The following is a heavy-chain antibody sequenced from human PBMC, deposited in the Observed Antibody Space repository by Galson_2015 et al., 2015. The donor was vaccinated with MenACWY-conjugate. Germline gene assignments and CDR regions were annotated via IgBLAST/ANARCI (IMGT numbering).Heavy chain of an antibody. D-gene: IGHD1-26*01. CDR2: ISPGDSNT. Sequence: QSGAEVKKPGESLQISCKTTGYSFPPYWIAWVRQMPGAGLEWMGLISPGDSNTRYRPSFQGQVTISADKSISTAYLHWSSLKASDSAMYYCARHPPGGRCMDVWGQGTTVTVSS. J-gene: IGHJ6*02. CDR1: GYSFPPYW. CDR3: ARHPPGGRCMDV. V-gene: IGHV5-51*01.